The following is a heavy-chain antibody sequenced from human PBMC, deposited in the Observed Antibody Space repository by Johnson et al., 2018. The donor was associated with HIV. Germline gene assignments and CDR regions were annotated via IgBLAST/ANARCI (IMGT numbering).Heavy chain of an antibody. Sequence: QVQLVESGGGLVQPGGSLRLSCAASGFTFSSYGMHWVRQAPGKGLEWVAVISYDGSNKYYADSVKGRFTISRDNAKNSLYLQMNSLRAEDTALYYCARVNGGAFDIWGQGTMVTVSS. CDR2: ISYDGSNK. CDR3: ARVNGGAFDI. J-gene: IGHJ3*02. D-gene: IGHD4-23*01. V-gene: IGHV3-30*03. CDR1: GFTFSSYG.